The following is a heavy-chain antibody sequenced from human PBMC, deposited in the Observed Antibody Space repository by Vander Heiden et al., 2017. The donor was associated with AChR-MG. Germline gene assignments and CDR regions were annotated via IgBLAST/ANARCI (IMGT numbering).Heavy chain of an antibody. D-gene: IGHD6-6*01. V-gene: IGHV1-18*01. J-gene: IGHJ6*03. CDR1: GYTFTSYG. Sequence: QVQLVQSGAEVEKPGASVKVSCKASGYTFTSYGISWVRQAPGQGLEWMGWITVYNGNTDYAQKLQGRVTMTTDTSTSTAYMELRSLRSDDTAIYYCARSTGYSSSSGGLYQYYYMDVWGKGTTVTVSS. CDR2: ITVYNGNT. CDR3: ARSTGYSSSSGGLYQYYYMDV.